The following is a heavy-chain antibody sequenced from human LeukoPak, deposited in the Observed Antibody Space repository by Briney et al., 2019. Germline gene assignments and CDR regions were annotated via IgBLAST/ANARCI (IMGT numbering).Heavy chain of an antibody. CDR1: GFTFSSYA. D-gene: IGHD3-22*01. J-gene: IGHJ3*02. CDR2: ISGSGGST. V-gene: IGHV3-23*01. Sequence: GGSLRLSCAASGFTFSSYAMSWVRQAPGKGLEWVSAISGSGGSTYYADSVKGRFTISRDNSKNTLYLQMNSLRAEDTAVYYCAKDIPDYYDSSGWRAFDIWGQGTMVTVSS. CDR3: AKDIPDYYDSSGWRAFDI.